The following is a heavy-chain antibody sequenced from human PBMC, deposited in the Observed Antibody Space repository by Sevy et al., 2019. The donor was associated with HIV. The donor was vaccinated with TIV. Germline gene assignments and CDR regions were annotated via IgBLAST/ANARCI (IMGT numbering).Heavy chain of an antibody. CDR3: AKVTPHIVATIIEDAVDI. J-gene: IGHJ3*02. CDR1: GFTFSSYA. Sequence: GGSLRLSCAASGFTFSSYAMSWVRQAPGKGLEWVSAISGSGGSTYYADSMKGRFTISRDNSKNTLNLQMNSLRAEETAVYYCAKVTPHIVATIIEDAVDIWGQGTMVTVSS. V-gene: IGHV3-23*01. CDR2: ISGSGGST. D-gene: IGHD5-12*01.